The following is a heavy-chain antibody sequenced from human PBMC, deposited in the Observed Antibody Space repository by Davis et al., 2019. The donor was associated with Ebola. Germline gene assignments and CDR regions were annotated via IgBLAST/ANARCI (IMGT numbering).Heavy chain of an antibody. CDR3: ARGYYGDYQ. CDR1: GFIFSTYA. J-gene: IGHJ4*02. Sequence: GGSLRLSCAASGFIFSTYAMSWVRQAPGKGLEWVSTISGSGGGTFYADSVKGRFTMSRDNSKNTLYLQMNSPRAEDTAIYYCARGYYGDYQWGQGTLVTVSS. D-gene: IGHD4-17*01. V-gene: IGHV3-23*01. CDR2: ISGSGGGT.